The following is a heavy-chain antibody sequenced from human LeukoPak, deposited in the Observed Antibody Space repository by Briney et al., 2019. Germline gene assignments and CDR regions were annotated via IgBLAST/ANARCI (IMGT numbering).Heavy chain of an antibody. CDR1: GFTFSSYA. CDR3: ARGAHIVVVPAAIPYYYYMDV. V-gene: IGHV3-30-3*01. J-gene: IGHJ6*03. Sequence: GGSLRLSCAASGFTFSSYAMHWVRQAPGKGLEWVAVISYDGSNKYYADPVKGRFTISRDNSKNTLYLQMNSLRAEDTAVYYCARGAHIVVVPAAIPYYYYMDVWGKGTTVTVSS. CDR2: ISYDGSNK. D-gene: IGHD2-2*01.